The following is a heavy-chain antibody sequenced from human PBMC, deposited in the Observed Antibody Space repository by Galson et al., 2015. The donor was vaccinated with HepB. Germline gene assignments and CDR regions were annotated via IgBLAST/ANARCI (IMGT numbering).Heavy chain of an antibody. V-gene: IGHV3-33*08. Sequence: SLRLSCAASGFIFSNCGMSWVRQAPGKGLEWLAGIRYDGSNHYYADSVKGRFTISRDNTKNTLFLQLNGVRVEDTAIYYCAREDPHVAVAVLDQWGQGTLVAVSS. D-gene: IGHD3-10*02. CDR2: IRYDGSNH. J-gene: IGHJ4*02. CDR3: AREDPHVAVAVLDQ. CDR1: GFIFSNCG.